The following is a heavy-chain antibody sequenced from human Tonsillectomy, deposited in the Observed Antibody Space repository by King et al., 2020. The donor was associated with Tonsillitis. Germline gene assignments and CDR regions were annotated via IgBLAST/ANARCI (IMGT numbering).Heavy chain of an antibody. CDR1: GFTVSNKY. D-gene: IGHD3-22*01. CDR2: IYSGGIT. CDR3: ARPQYYYDSSGYLGYFDY. V-gene: IGHV3-53*01. Sequence: VQLVESGGGLIQPGGSLRLSCAASGFTVSNKYMSWVRQAPGKGLEWGSVIYSGGITYYADSVKGRFTISRDNSKNTLYLQMNSLRAEDTAVYYCARPQYYYDSSGYLGYFDYWGQGTLVTVSS. J-gene: IGHJ4*02.